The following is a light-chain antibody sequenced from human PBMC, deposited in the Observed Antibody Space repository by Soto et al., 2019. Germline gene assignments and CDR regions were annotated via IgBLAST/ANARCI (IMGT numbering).Light chain of an antibody. Sequence: EIVMTQSPVTLSVSPGERATLSCRASQSVRSNLAWYQQKPGQAPSLLIYGAFTRATGIPTRFSGTGSGTEFTLTISSLQSEDFALYYCQQYNDWPLTFSQGTKVEV. J-gene: IGKJ1*01. V-gene: IGKV3-15*01. CDR2: GAF. CDR3: QQYNDWPLT. CDR1: QSVRSN.